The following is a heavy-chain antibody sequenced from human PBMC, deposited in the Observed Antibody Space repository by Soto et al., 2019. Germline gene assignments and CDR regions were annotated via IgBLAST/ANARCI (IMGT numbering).Heavy chain of an antibody. V-gene: IGHV3-11*01. J-gene: IGHJ4*02. CDR1: GFIFSDYY. D-gene: IGHD3-22*01. CDR2: ISSSDNII. CDR3: ARDRGYYDSSGYFDY. Sequence: KPGGSRRLSCAASGFIFSDYYMSWIRQAPGKGLEWISYISSSDNIIYYADSVKGRFTISRDNAKNSLYLQMNSLRAEDTAVYYCARDRGYYDSSGYFDYWGQGTLVTVSS.